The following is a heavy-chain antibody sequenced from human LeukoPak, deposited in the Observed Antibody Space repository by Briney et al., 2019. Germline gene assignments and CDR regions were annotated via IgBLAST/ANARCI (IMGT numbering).Heavy chain of an antibody. J-gene: IGHJ4*02. CDR3: ARLFVYGSGAEAFDY. CDR1: GFTFSRYW. D-gene: IGHD3-10*01. V-gene: IGHV3-7*01. CDR2: INEDGSEK. Sequence: GRSLRLSCAASGFTFSRYWTTWVRQAPGKGLEWVANINEDGSEKYYLDSVRGRFTISRDNAKNSLYLQMDSLRAEDTAVYYCARLFVYGSGAEAFDYWGQGALVTVSS.